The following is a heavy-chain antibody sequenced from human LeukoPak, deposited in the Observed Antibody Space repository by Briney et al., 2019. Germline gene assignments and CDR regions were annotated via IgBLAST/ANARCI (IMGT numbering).Heavy chain of an antibody. CDR3: ARGSGIVGAYFYYYGMDV. Sequence: PSETLSLTCSISGGSMSRFYWTWIRQSPGKGLEWIGCVHNTGGTNYNPSLKSRVTIAVDTSKNQFSLKLSSVVAADTAVYYCARGSGIVGAYFYYYGMDVWGQGTTVTVSS. CDR1: GGSMSRFY. D-gene: IGHD1-26*01. V-gene: IGHV4-59*01. J-gene: IGHJ6*02. CDR2: VHNTGGT.